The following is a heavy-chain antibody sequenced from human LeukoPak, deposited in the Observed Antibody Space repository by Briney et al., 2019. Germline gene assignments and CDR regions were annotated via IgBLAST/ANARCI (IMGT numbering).Heavy chain of an antibody. V-gene: IGHV1-24*01. CDR2: FDPEDGET. Sequence: GASVKVSCKVSGYTLTELSMHRVRQAPGKGLEWMGGFDPEDGETIYAQKFQGRVTMTEDTSTDTAYMELSSLRSEDTAVYYCATGVERFGDSFDYWGQGTLVTVSS. CDR3: ATGVERFGDSFDY. J-gene: IGHJ4*02. CDR1: GYTLTELS. D-gene: IGHD3-10*01.